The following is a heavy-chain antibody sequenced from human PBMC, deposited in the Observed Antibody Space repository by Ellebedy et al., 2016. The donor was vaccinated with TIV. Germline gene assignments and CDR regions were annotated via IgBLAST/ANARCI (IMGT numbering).Heavy chain of an antibody. CDR3: VRDVLRGHHCIDY. V-gene: IGHV3-7*01. CDR2: INQDGSEK. D-gene: IGHD4-17*01. J-gene: IGHJ4*02. Sequence: GESLKISCAASGFTFSSYSMNWVRQAPGKGLEWVANINQDGSEKYYVDSVKGRFTISRDNSKNTVFLQMNSLRGEDTAVYYCVRDVLRGHHCIDYRGQGTLVTGSS. CDR1: GFTFSSYS.